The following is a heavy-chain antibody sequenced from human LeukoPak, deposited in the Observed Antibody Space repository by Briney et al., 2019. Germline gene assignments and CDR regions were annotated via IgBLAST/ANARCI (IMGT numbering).Heavy chain of an antibody. Sequence: SVKVSCKASGGTFSSYAISWVRQAPGQGLEWMGGIIPIFGTANYAQKFQGRVTITADESTSTAYMELSSLRSEDTAVYYCATLHYYDILTGFRKNSHFDYWGQGTLVTVSS. CDR2: IIPIFGTA. CDR1: GGTFSSYA. V-gene: IGHV1-69*13. J-gene: IGHJ4*02. CDR3: ATLHYYDILTGFRKNSHFDY. D-gene: IGHD3-9*01.